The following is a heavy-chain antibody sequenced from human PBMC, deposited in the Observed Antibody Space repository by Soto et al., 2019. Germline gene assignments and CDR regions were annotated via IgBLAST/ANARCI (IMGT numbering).Heavy chain of an antibody. D-gene: IGHD1-7*01. CDR2: ISWNSGSI. CDR1: GFTFDDYA. J-gene: IGHJ4*02. V-gene: IGHV3-9*01. Sequence: EVQLVESGGGLVQPGRSLRLSCAASGFTFDDYAMHWVRQAPGKGLEWVSGISWNSGSIGYADSVKGRFTISRDNAKNYLYLQMNSLRAEDTALYYCAKVFGLELGGVFDYWGQGTLVTVSS. CDR3: AKVFGLELGGVFDY.